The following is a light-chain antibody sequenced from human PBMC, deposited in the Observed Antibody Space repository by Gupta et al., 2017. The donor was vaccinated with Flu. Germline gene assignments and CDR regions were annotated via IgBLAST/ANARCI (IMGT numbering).Light chain of an antibody. Sequence: SYVGGYNYVSWYQPHPGKAPKLIIYAVTERPSGVPTRFSGSKSGNTASLTVSGLQADDEADYFCSSYAGNTNLWVFGGGTKLTVL. CDR1: SYVGGYNY. V-gene: IGLV2-8*01. CDR3: SSYAGNTNLWV. J-gene: IGLJ3*02. CDR2: AVT.